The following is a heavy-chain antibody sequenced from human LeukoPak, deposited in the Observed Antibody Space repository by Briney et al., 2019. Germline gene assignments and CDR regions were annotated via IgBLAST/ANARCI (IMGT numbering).Heavy chain of an antibody. J-gene: IGHJ3*01. V-gene: IGHV5-51*01. CDR3: ARHRGWNDDDAFDV. CDR1: GYSFTSCW. CDR2: IDPGDSDT. Sequence: GESLKISCKASGYSFTSCWIGWVRQMPGKGLEWMAIIDPGDSDTTKYSPSFEGHVTMSVGTSITTAYLQWSSLRASDTALYYCARHRGWNDDDAFDVWGQGTMVTVSS. D-gene: IGHD1-1*01.